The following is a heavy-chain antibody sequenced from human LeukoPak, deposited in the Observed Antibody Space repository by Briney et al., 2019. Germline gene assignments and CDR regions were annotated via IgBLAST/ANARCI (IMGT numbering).Heavy chain of an antibody. Sequence: SETLSLTCTVSGGSITSSSYYWSWIRQPPGKGLQWIGYIHYSGSTSYNPSLKSRVTISVDTSKNQISLKVRSVTAADTAVYYCARTNEDCSSTSCYQYWFNPWGQGTLVTVSS. V-gene: IGHV4-61*01. CDR2: IHYSGST. J-gene: IGHJ5*02. D-gene: IGHD2-2*01. CDR1: GGSITSSSYY. CDR3: ARTNEDCSSTSCYQYWFNP.